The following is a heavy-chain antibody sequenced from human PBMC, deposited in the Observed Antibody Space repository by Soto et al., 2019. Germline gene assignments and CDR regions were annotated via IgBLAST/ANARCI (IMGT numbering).Heavy chain of an antibody. Sequence: HPGGSLRLSCAASGFTFSSYAMSWVRQAPGKGLEWVSAISGSGGSTYYADSVKGRFTISRDNSKNTLYLQMNSLRAEDTAVYYCAKEHCSGGSCYRYYYYGMDVWGQGTTVTVSS. CDR2: ISGSGGST. CDR1: GFTFSSYA. V-gene: IGHV3-23*01. CDR3: AKEHCSGGSCYRYYYYGMDV. J-gene: IGHJ6*02. D-gene: IGHD2-15*01.